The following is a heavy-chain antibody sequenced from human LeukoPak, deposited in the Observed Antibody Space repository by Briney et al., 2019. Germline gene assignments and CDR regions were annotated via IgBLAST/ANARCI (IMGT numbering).Heavy chain of an antibody. CDR1: GYTLTELS. CDR3: ATTSGGTHPSLDY. D-gene: IGHD3-16*01. V-gene: IGHV1-24*01. CDR2: FDPEDGET. Sequence: ASAKVSCKVSGYTLTELSMHWVRQAPGKGLEWMGGFDPEDGETIYAQKFQGRVTMTEDTSTDTAYMELSSLRSEDTAVYYCATTSGGTHPSLDYWGQGALVTVSS. J-gene: IGHJ4*02.